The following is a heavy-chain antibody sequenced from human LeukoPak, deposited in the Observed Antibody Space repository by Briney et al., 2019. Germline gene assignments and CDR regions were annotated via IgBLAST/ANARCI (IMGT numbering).Heavy chain of an antibody. Sequence: GGSLRLSCAASGFTFRNAWMSWVRQAPGKGLEWVGHIKSKTDVGTTDYAAPVKGRFTISRDDSKNTLYLQMNSLKIEDTAVYYCTTDDFYDSSGDYYSFWGQGTLVTVSA. CDR2: IKSKTDVGTT. D-gene: IGHD3-22*01. CDR1: GFTFRNAW. V-gene: IGHV3-15*01. CDR3: TTDDFYDSSGDYYSF. J-gene: IGHJ4*02.